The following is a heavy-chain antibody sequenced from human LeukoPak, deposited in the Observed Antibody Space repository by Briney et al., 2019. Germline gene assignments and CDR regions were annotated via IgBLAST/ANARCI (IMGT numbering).Heavy chain of an antibody. J-gene: IGHJ4*02. CDR2: IYYSGST. Sequence: SETLSLTCTVSGGSISSSSYYWGWIRQPPGKGLEWIGSIYYSGSTYYNPSLKSRVTISVDTSKNQFSLKLSSVTAADTAVHYCARGYCSGGSCHSGFDYWGQGTLVTVSS. V-gene: IGHV4-39*07. D-gene: IGHD2-15*01. CDR1: GGSISSSSYY. CDR3: ARGYCSGGSCHSGFDY.